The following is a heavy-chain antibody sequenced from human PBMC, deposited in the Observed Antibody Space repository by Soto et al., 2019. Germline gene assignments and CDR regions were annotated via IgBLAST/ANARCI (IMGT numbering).Heavy chain of an antibody. D-gene: IGHD5-12*01. CDR3: ATPGGFGMDV. V-gene: IGHV5-51*01. J-gene: IGHJ6*02. CDR1: GYNFATHW. CDR2: IFPGDAET. Sequence: EVQLVQSAAEVKKPGESLKISCQGSGYNFATHWIGWVRHKAGKGLEWMGIIFPGDAETRYSPSFQGHITISADKSISNAYLRWSSLKASDTGMYYCATPGGFGMDVWGQGTTVTVSS.